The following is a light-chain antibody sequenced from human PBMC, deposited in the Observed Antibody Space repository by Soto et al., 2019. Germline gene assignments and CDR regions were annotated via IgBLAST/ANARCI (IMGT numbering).Light chain of an antibody. CDR2: DAS. CDR1: QSVSSY. CDR3: QQRSNWLT. V-gene: IGKV3-11*01. J-gene: IGKJ4*01. Sequence: EIVLTQSPATLSLSPGERATLSCRASQSVSSYLAWYQQKPGQAPRLLIYDASNRATGIPARFSGSGSGTDFTLHISSLEPEDFAVYYCQQRSNWLTFGGGTQVEIK.